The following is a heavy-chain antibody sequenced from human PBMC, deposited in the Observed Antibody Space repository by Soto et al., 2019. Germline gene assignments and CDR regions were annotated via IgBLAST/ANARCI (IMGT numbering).Heavy chain of an antibody. V-gene: IGHV3-74*01. CDR1: GFTFSIYW. J-gene: IGHJ4*02. D-gene: IGHD6-13*01. CDR2: INGVGRST. CDR3: VRDPHSSSCFDQ. Sequence: LRLSCAASGFTFSIYWMHWVRQAPGKGLVWVSRINGVGRSTTYADSVKGRFTISRGNARNTLYLQMNSLRVEDTAVYYCVRDPHSSSCFDQWGQGTLVTVPS.